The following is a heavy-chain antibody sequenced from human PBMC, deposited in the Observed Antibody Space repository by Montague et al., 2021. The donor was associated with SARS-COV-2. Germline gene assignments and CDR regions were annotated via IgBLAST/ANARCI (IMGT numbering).Heavy chain of an antibody. D-gene: IGHD3-9*01. Sequence: SETLSLTCTVSGDSISSDYWTWIRQPPGKGLEWIGYIYYSGSTNYNPSLRSRVTISVDTSKNQFSLRLTSVTTADTAVYYCARARLTYHFLASYENWFDPWGQGALVSVSS. J-gene: IGHJ5*02. CDR2: IYYSGST. V-gene: IGHV4-59*01. CDR1: GDSISSDY. CDR3: ARARLTYHFLASYENWFDP.